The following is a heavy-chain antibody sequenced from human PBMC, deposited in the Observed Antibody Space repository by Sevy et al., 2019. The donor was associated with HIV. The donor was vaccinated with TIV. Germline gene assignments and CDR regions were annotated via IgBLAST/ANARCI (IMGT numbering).Heavy chain of an antibody. CDR1: GGSISSHY. V-gene: IGHV4-4*07. CDR2: IDTSGGT. CDR3: ARSNFWSGHYDYFDY. Sequence: SETLSLTCSVSGGSISSHYWSWIRQPAGEGLEWIGRIDTSGGTNYNPSLKTRVTMSIDTSKNQFSLRLRSVTAADTAVHYCARSNFWSGHYDYFDYWGPGALVTVSS. J-gene: IGHJ4*02. D-gene: IGHD3-3*01.